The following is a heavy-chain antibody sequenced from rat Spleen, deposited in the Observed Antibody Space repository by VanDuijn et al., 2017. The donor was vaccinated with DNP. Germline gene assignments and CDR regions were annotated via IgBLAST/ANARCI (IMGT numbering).Heavy chain of an antibody. J-gene: IGHJ2*01. CDR3: TRGNPHYFDY. CDR1: GFSLTDFS. D-gene: IGHD3-1*01. Sequence: EVQLKESGPGLVQPSQTLSLTCTVSGFSLTDFSVHWVRQPPGKGLEWMGLMWSGGTTAYYSPLNSRLNIIRKTSKSQVFLKMNSLQTEDTAIYSCTRGNPHYFDYWGQGVMVTVSS. CDR2: MWSGGTT. V-gene: IGHV2S63*01.